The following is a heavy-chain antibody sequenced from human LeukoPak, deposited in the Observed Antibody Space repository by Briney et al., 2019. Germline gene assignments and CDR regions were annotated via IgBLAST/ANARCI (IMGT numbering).Heavy chain of an antibody. CDR1: GFTFSRYG. CDR2: ISFDGSDK. J-gene: IGHJ4*02. Sequence: SGRSLRLSCAASGFTFSRYGMHWVRQAPGKGLEWMAVISFDGSDKYYTDSVKGRFTISRDNSNNTLYLQLNNLRVEDTAVYFCARGGSDTAMAHDYWGQGTLVTVSS. D-gene: IGHD5-18*01. V-gene: IGHV3-30*03. CDR3: ARGGSDTAMAHDY.